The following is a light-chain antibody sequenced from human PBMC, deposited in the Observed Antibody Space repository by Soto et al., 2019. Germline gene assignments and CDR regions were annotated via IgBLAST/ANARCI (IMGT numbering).Light chain of an antibody. J-gene: IGLJ1*01. Sequence: QSVLTQPPSASGSPGQSGTISCTVTTSDVGSYDYVSWYQQHPGKAPKLMIYEGSKRPSGVSNRFSGSKSGNTASLTISGLQAEDEADYYCCSYAGSSTYVFGTGTKVTLL. CDR1: TSDVGSYDY. V-gene: IGLV2-23*01. CDR2: EGS. CDR3: CSYAGSSTYV.